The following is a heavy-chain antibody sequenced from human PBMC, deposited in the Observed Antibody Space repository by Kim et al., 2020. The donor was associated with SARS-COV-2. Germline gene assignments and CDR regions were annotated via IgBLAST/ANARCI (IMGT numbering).Heavy chain of an antibody. J-gene: IGHJ4*02. CDR3: ARRAVDIMSSGKIDY. V-gene: IGHV4-39*01. CDR2: IYYSGST. Sequence: SETLSLTCTVSGGSISSSSYYWGWIRQPPGKGLEWIGSIYYSGSTYYNPSLKSRVTISVDTSKNQFSLKLSSVTAADTAVYYCARRAVDIMSSGKIDYWGQGTLVTVSS. CDR1: GGSISSSSYY. D-gene: IGHD3-3*01.